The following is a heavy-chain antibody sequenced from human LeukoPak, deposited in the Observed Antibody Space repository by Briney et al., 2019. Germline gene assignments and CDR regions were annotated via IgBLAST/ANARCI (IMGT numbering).Heavy chain of an antibody. V-gene: IGHV1-2*02. Sequence: ASVKVSCKASGYIFTGYYMHWVRQAPGQGLEWMGWINPNSGVTNYAQKLQGRVTMTRDTSISTVYMELTRLRSDDTAVYYCARDGGFDYWGQGTLVTVSS. CDR2: INPNSGVT. CDR1: GYIFTGYY. D-gene: IGHD3-16*01. J-gene: IGHJ4*02. CDR3: ARDGGFDY.